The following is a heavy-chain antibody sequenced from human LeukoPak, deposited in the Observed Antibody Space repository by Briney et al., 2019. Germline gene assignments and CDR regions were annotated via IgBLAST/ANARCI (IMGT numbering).Heavy chain of an antibody. CDR2: ISAYNGNT. J-gene: IGHJ5*02. CDR3: ARGTVSGYEGFDP. D-gene: IGHD3-22*01. Sequence: ASVTVSCKASGYNFTSYGISWVRQAPGQGLEWMGWISAYNGNTNYAQKLQGRLTMTTDTSTSTAYMELRSLRSDDTAVYYCARGTVSGYEGFDPWGQGTLVTVSS. CDR1: GYNFTSYG. V-gene: IGHV1-18*01.